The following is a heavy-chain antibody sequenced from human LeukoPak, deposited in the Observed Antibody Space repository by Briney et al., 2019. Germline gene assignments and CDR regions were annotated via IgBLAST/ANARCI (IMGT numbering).Heavy chain of an antibody. CDR2: IIPIFGTA. D-gene: IGHD6-6*01. CDR1: GGTCSSYA. V-gene: IGHV1-69*13. J-gene: IGHJ4*02. CDR3: ARDQGIAARPELDY. Sequence: SVKVSCKASGGTCSSYAISWVRQAPGQGLEWMGGIIPIFGTANYAQKFQGRVTITVDESTSTAYMELSSLRSEDTAVYYCARDQGIAARPELDYWGQGTLVTVSS.